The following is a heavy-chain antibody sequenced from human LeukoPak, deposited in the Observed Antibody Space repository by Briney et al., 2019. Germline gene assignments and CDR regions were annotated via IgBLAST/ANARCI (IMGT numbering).Heavy chain of an antibody. D-gene: IGHD2-8*01. J-gene: IGHJ4*02. CDR1: AFSISSAYY. Sequence: PSETLSLTCSVSAFSISSAYYWGWIRQPPGKGLEWIGSIYHSGSTYYNPSLKSRVTISVDTSKNQFSLKLSSVTAADTAVYNCARSMGYCTNGVCYSGPSDYWGQGTLVTVSS. CDR3: ARSMGYCTNGVCYSGPSDY. V-gene: IGHV4-38-2*01. CDR2: IYHSGST.